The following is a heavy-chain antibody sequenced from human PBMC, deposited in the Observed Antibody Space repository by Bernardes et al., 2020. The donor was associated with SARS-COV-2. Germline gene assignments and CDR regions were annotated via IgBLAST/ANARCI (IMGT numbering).Heavy chain of an antibody. D-gene: IGHD3-3*01. V-gene: IGHV4-39*01. CDR1: GASTSSDIFY. Sequence: SETLSLTCTVSGASTSSDIFYWGWIRQPPGKGLDWIGNIFYRGSTYYNPSLDSRVTISVDTSKNQFSLKMSAVTAADTAVYYCSSGRLLEWRELFDYWGQGTLGTVGS. J-gene: IGHJ4*02. CDR2: IFYRGST. CDR3: SSGRLLEWRELFDY.